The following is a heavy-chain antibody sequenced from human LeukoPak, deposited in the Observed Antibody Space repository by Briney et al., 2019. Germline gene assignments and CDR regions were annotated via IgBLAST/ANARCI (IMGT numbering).Heavy chain of an antibody. Sequence: QTGGSLRLFWAASGFTLDVYAMHGVRHARGKGLEWVSGSRWNRGSIVYADCGKGRFTISRDNDKNSLYLQMNSLGAEDTALYYCAKEVAVAGYFDYWGQGTLVTVSS. J-gene: IGHJ4*02. CDR3: AKEVAVAGYFDY. CDR1: GFTLDVYA. D-gene: IGHD6-19*01. V-gene: IGHV3-9*01. CDR2: SRWNRGSI.